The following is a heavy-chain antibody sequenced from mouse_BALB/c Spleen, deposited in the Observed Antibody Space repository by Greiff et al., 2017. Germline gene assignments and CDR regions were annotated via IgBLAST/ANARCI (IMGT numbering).Heavy chain of an antibody. J-gene: IGHJ2*01. D-gene: IGHD2-3*01. V-gene: IGHV5-6*01. CDR2: ISSGGSYT. Sequence: EVQVVESGGDLVKPGGSLKLSCAASGFTFSSYGMSWVRQTPDKRLEWVATISSGGSYTYYPDSVKGRFTISRDNPKNTLFLQMTSLRSEDTAMYYCARDGPYYLDYWGQGTTLTVSS. CDR1: GFTFSSYG. CDR3: ARDGPYYLDY.